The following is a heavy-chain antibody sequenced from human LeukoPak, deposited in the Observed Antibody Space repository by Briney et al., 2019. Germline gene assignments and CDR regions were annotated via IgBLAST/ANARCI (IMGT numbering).Heavy chain of an antibody. D-gene: IGHD1-1*01. J-gene: IGHJ4*02. Sequence: GRSLRLSCAASGFTVSNYGMSWVRQSPEKGLEWVSSIKGDGNTHYADSVRGRFTISRDNSKNTLYLQMNSLRAEDTAVYFCAKANWVSNADAVFWGQGTLVTVSS. CDR2: IKGDGNT. V-gene: IGHV3-23*01. CDR1: GFTVSNYG. CDR3: AKANWVSNADAVF.